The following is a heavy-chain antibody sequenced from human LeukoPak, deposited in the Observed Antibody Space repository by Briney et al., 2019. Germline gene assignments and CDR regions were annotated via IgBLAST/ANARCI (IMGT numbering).Heavy chain of an antibody. CDR1: GGSISSSSYY. CDR2: IYYSGST. J-gene: IGHJ4*02. V-gene: IGHV4-39*07. D-gene: IGHD3-3*01. Sequence: SETLSLTCTVSGGSISSSSYYWGWIRQPPGKGLEWIGSIYYSGSTYYNPSLKSRVTISVDTSKNQFSLKLSSVTAADTAVYYCARQEYYDFWSGYYFGYLDYWGQGTLVTVSS. CDR3: ARQEYYDFWSGYYFGYLDY.